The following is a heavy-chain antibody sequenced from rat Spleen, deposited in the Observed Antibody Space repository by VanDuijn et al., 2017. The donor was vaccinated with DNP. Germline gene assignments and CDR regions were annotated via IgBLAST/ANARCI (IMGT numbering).Heavy chain of an antibody. CDR3: ARWVWYFDY. CDR1: GFSITGTY. CDR2: ISHSDST. Sequence: EVQLRESGPGLVKPSQSLSLTCSVTGFSITGTYWAWIRKLPGNKMEWIGYISHSDSTGYNPSLKSRISITRDTSKNQFFLHLDSVTTEDTATYYCARWVWYFDYWGQGIIVTVSS. J-gene: IGHJ2*01. V-gene: IGHV3-1*01.